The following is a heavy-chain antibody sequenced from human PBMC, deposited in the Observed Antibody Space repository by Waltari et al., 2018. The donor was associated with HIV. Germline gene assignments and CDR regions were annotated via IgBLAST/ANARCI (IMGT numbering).Heavy chain of an antibody. Sequence: QVQLQQWGAGLLKPSEPLSLTCALYGGSFSGYYWRWIRQPPGKGLEWIGEINHSGSTNYNPSLKSRVTISVDTSKNQFSLKLSSVTAADTAVYYCARVGEYSSSFNFDYWGQGTLVTVSS. V-gene: IGHV4-34*01. CDR3: ARVGEYSSSFNFDY. CDR1: GGSFSGYY. CDR2: INHSGST. J-gene: IGHJ4*02. D-gene: IGHD6-6*01.